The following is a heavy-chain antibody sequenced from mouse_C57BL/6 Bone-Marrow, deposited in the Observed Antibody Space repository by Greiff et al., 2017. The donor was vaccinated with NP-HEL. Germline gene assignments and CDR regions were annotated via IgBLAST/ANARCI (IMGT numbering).Heavy chain of an antibody. CDR2: IYPSDSET. D-gene: IGHD2-5*01. CDR3: ARGYSNPSGY. V-gene: IGHV1-52*01. Sequence: QVQLQQPGAELVRPGSSVKLSCKASGYTFTSYWMHWVKQRPIQGLEWIGNIYPSDSETHYNQKFKDKATLTVDKSSSTAYMQLSSLTSEDSAVYYCARGYSNPSGYWGQGTTLTVSS. J-gene: IGHJ2*01. CDR1: GYTFTSYW.